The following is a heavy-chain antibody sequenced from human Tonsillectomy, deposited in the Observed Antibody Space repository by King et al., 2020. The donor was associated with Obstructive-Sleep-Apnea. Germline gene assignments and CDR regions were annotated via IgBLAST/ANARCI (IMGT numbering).Heavy chain of an antibody. V-gene: IGHV3-48*04. Sequence: VQLVESGGGLVQPGGSLRLSCAASGFTFSTYSMNWVRQAPGKGLEWVSYISSGSGIIYYADSVKGRFTISTDNAKNSLYLQMNSLRAEDTAVYYCARDPGGYFDWRDAFDIWGQGTMVTVSS. CDR2: ISSGSGII. CDR3: ARDPGGYFDWRDAFDI. D-gene: IGHD3-9*01. CDR1: GFTFSTYS. J-gene: IGHJ3*02.